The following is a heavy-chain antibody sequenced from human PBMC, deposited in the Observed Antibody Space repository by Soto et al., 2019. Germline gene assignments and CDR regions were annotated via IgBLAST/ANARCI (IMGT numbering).Heavy chain of an antibody. Sequence: PSETLSLTCTVSGGSISSYYWSWIRQPPGKGLEWIGYIYYSGSTNYNPSLKSRVTISVDTSKNQFSLKLSSVTAADTAVYYCARVGPSTTSVYYYYYMDVWGKGTTVTVSS. CDR1: GGSISSYY. V-gene: IGHV4-59*01. D-gene: IGHD3-10*01. CDR3: ARVGPSTTSVYYYYYMDV. J-gene: IGHJ6*03. CDR2: IYYSGST.